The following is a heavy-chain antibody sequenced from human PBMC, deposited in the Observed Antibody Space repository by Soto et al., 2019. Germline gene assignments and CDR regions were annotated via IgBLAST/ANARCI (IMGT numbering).Heavy chain of an antibody. Sequence: QVQLQESGPGLVKPSQTLSLTCTVSGGSISSGDYYWSWIRQPPGKGLEWIGYIYYSGSTYYNPSPKSRVTISVDTSKYQFSLQLSSVTAADTAVYYCARAPPRLGYFDYWGQGTLVTVSS. D-gene: IGHD5-12*01. CDR3: ARAPPRLGYFDY. CDR1: GGSISSGDYY. CDR2: IYYSGST. V-gene: IGHV4-30-4*01. J-gene: IGHJ4*02.